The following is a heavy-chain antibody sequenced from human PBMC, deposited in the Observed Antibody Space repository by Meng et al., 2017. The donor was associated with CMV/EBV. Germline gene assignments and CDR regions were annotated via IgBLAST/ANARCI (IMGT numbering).Heavy chain of an antibody. CDR3: ARDLPYVLDGTDV. CDR1: GFTFDDYG. CDR2: INWNGGST. D-gene: IGHD2-8*02. J-gene: IGHJ6*02. V-gene: IGHV3-20*04. Sequence: GESLKISCAASGFTFDDYGMSWVRQAPGKGLEWVSGINWNGGSTGYADSVKGRFTISRDNAKNSLYLQMNSLRAEDTALYYCARDLPYVLDGTDVWGQGTTVTVSS.